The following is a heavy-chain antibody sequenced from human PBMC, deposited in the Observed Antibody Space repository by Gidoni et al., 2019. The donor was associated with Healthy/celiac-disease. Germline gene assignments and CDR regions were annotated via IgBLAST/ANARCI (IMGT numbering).Heavy chain of an antibody. J-gene: IGHJ4*02. D-gene: IGHD1-26*01. Sequence: QVHLVESGGGVVQPGSSLRLSCAASGFTFSNYGMQWVRQAPGKGLEWVGVISYDGNNKDYADSVKGRFTISRDNSKNMLYLQMNSLRVEDTAVYYCAKRLNSGSFSGATATFDYWGQGTLVTVSS. CDR3: AKRLNSGSFSGATATFDY. CDR1: GFTFSNYG. V-gene: IGHV3-30*18. CDR2: ISYDGNNK.